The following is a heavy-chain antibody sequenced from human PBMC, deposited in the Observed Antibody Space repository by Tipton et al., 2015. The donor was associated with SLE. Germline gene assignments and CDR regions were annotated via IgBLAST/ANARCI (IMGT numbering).Heavy chain of an antibody. V-gene: IGHV4-31*03. CDR3: ARGSGEGVGAYYFDY. Sequence: TLSLTCTVSGGSISSGGYYWSWIRQHPGKGLEWIGYIYYSGSTYYNPSLKSRVTISVDTSKNQFSLKLSSVTAADTAVYYCARGSGEGVGAYYFDYWGQGTLVTVSS. CDR1: GGSISSGGYY. J-gene: IGHJ4*02. CDR2: IYYSGST. D-gene: IGHD3-10*01.